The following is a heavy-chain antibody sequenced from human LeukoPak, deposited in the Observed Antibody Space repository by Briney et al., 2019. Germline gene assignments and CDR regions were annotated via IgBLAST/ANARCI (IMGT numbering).Heavy chain of an antibody. V-gene: IGHV4-4*07. D-gene: IGHD3-10*01. Sequence: PSETLSLTCTVSGGSNSSSYWSWIRQPAGKGLEWIGRIYTTGSPNYNPSLKSRVTMSVDTSKNQFSLKLNSVTAADTAFYYCARGRKGGSALWGQGTLVTVSS. CDR1: GGSNSSSY. J-gene: IGHJ4*02. CDR3: ARGRKGGSAL. CDR2: IYTTGSP.